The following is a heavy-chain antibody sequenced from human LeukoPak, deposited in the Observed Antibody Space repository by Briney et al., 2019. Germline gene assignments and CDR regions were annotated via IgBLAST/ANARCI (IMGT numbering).Heavy chain of an antibody. V-gene: IGHV3-21*01. CDR3: ARDRSPDYYDSSGYYDFDY. D-gene: IGHD3-22*01. J-gene: IGHJ4*02. CDR1: GFTFSSYS. Sequence: GGPLRLSCAASGFTFSSYSMNWLRQAPGKGLEWVSSISSSSSYIYYADSVKGRFTISRDNAKNSLYLQMNSLRAEDTAVYYCARDRSPDYYDSSGYYDFDYWGQGTLVTVSS. CDR2: ISSSSSYI.